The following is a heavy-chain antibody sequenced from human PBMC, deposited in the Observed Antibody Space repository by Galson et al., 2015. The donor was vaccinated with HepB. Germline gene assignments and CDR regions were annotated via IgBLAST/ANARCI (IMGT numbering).Heavy chain of an antibody. D-gene: IGHD3-3*01. Sequence: SVKVSCKASGYTFTSFGISWVRQAPGHGLEWMGWISAYNGNTNYAQNLQGRVTMTTDTSTRTAYMELRSLRSDDTAVYYCARVSHRITIFGVASGIPFFFDFWGQGTLVTVSS. CDR3: ARVSHRITIFGVASGIPFFFDF. CDR1: GYTFTSFG. J-gene: IGHJ4*02. CDR2: ISAYNGNT. V-gene: IGHV1-18*01.